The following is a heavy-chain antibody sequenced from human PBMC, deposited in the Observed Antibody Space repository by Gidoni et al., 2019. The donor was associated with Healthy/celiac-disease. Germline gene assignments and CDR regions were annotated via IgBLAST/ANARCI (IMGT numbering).Heavy chain of an antibody. D-gene: IGHD1-26*01. V-gene: IGHV3-9*01. CDR1: GFTFADYA. Sequence: EVQLVESGGGLVQPGRSLRLSCAASGFTFADYAMHWVRQAPGKGLEWVSGISWNSGSIGYADSVKGRFTISRDNAKNSLYLQMNSLRAEDTALYYCAKGSVGATTWALYAFDIWGQGTMVTVSS. CDR2: ISWNSGSI. J-gene: IGHJ3*02. CDR3: AKGSVGATTWALYAFDI.